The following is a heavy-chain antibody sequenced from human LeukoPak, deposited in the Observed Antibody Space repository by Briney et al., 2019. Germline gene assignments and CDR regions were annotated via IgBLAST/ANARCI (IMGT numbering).Heavy chain of an antibody. V-gene: IGHV3-48*03. Sequence: GGSLRLSCAASGFTFSSYEMNWVRQAPGKGLEWVSYISSSGSTIYYADSVKGRFTISRDNAKNSLYLQMNSLRAEDTAVYYSARDLQIRSSCPDYWGQGTLVTVSS. CDR2: ISSSGSTI. CDR1: GFTFSSYE. D-gene: IGHD6-13*01. CDR3: ARDLQIRSSCPDY. J-gene: IGHJ4*02.